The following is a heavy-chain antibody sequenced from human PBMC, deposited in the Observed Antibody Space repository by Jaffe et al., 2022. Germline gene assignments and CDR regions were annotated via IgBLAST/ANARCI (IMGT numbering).Heavy chain of an antibody. J-gene: IGHJ2*01. CDR1: GGSISSGSYY. Sequence: QVQLQESGPGLVKPSQTLSLTCTVSGGSISSGSYYWSWIRQPAGKGLEWIGRIYTSGSTNYNPSLKSRVTISVDTSKNQFSLKLSSVTAADTAVYYCARDETTYYYDSSGYQTHWYFDLWGRGTLVTVSS. D-gene: IGHD3-22*01. CDR3: ARDETTYYYDSSGYQTHWYFDL. V-gene: IGHV4-61*02. CDR2: IYTSGST.